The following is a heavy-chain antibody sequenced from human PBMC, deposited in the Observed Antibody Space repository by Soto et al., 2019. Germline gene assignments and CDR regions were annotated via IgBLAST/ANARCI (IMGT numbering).Heavy chain of an antibody. D-gene: IGHD3-22*01. Sequence: GGSLRLSCAASGFTFSSYGMHWVRQAPGKGLEWVAVIWYDGSNKYYADSVKGRFTISRDNSKNTLYLQMNSLRAEDTAVYYCARDGTNGYYDSSGYYNYYYYYGMDVWGQGTTVTVSS. J-gene: IGHJ6*02. CDR2: IWYDGSNK. V-gene: IGHV3-33*01. CDR3: ARDGTNGYYDSSGYYNYYYYYGMDV. CDR1: GFTFSSYG.